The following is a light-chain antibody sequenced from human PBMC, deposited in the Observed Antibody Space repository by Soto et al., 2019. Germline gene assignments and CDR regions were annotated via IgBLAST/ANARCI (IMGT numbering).Light chain of an antibody. Sequence: SVRSPPSSVCGSPGQSIPISCTAAITDVDDYYLVSWYQHHPGKAPKLIIYEVSNRPSGVSHRFSASMSGNTASLTISGLQAEDEADYYCGSYTNSTYVFGTGTNVT. CDR3: GSYTNSTYV. V-gene: IGLV2-14*01. CDR1: ITDVDDYYL. J-gene: IGLJ1*01. CDR2: EVS.